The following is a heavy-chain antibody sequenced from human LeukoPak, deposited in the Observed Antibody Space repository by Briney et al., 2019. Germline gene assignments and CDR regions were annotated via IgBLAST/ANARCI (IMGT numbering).Heavy chain of an antibody. V-gene: IGHV3-23*01. CDR1: GFTFSSYA. J-gene: IGHJ4*02. D-gene: IGHD6-19*01. Sequence: GGSLRLSCAASGFTFSSYAMSWVRQAPGKGLEWVSAISGSGGSTYYADSVKGRFTTSRDNSKNTLYLQMNSLRAEDTAVYYCAKDPTRPIAVAGTFDYWGQGTLVTVSS. CDR2: ISGSGGST. CDR3: AKDPTRPIAVAGTFDY.